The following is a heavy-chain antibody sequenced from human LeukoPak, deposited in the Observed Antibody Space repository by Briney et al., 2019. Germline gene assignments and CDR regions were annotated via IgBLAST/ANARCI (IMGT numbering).Heavy chain of an antibody. CDR2: IRYDGSNK. Sequence: GGSLRLXXXASGXTFISYGMHWVRQAPGKGLEWVAFIRYDGSNKYYADSVKGRFTISRDNSKNTLYLQMNSLRAEDTAVYYCANSGYSYEEWGQGTLVTVSS. CDR3: ANSGYSYEE. D-gene: IGHD5-18*01. CDR1: GXTFISYG. V-gene: IGHV3-30*02. J-gene: IGHJ4*02.